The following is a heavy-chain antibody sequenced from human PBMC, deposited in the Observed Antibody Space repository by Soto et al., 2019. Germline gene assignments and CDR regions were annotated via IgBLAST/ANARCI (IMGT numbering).Heavy chain of an antibody. CDR2: IYYSGST. V-gene: IGHV4-39*01. J-gene: IGHJ6*02. CDR1: GGSISSSSYY. D-gene: IGHD3-9*01. Sequence: QLQLQESGPGLVKPSETLSLTCTVSGGSISSSSYYWGWIRQPPGKGLEWIGSIYYSGSTYYNPSLKSRVTISVDTSKNQFSLKLSSVTAADTAVYYCARQLKGYFDWLLVDYYYGMDVWGQGTTVTVSS. CDR3: ARQLKGYFDWLLVDYYYGMDV.